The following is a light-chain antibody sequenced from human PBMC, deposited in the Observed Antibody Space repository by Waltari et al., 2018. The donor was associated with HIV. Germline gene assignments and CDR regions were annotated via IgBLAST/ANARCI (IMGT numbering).Light chain of an antibody. J-gene: IGLJ1*01. V-gene: IGLV1-47*01. CDR3: ATWDDTLSGYV. Sequence: QSVLTQPPSASGTPGQRVTISCSGSSSNIRHNYVFWYQQPPGTAPKLLFYRNDQRPAGVPDRFSGSKSGTSASLAISGLRSEDEADYYCATWDDTLSGYVFGTGTKVTVL. CDR2: RND. CDR1: SSNIRHNY.